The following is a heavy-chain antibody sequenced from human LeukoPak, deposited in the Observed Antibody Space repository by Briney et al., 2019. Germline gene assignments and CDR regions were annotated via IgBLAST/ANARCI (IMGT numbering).Heavy chain of an antibody. CDR1: GFTFSSYG. CDR3: AKDLLGSLDY. Sequence: GGSLRLSCAASGFTFSSYGMHWVRQAPGKGLEWVAVISYDGSNKYYADSVKGRFTISRDNSKNTLYLQMNSLRAEDTAGYYCAKDLLGSLDYWGQGTLVTVSS. V-gene: IGHV3-30*18. CDR2: ISYDGSNK. D-gene: IGHD1-26*01. J-gene: IGHJ4*02.